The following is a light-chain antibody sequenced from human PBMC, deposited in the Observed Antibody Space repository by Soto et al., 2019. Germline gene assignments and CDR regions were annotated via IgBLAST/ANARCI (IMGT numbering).Light chain of an antibody. CDR2: DVY. J-gene: IGLJ1*01. CDR3: SSYPRIHTVL. Sequence: QSALTQPASVSGSPGQSVTISCTGTSSDIGGYNYVSWYQQHPGNVPKLLIYDVYNRPSGVSNRFSGSKSGNTASLTISGVQAEDEASYFRSSYPRIHTVLFGSGTKVTLL. CDR1: SSDIGGYNY. V-gene: IGLV2-14*03.